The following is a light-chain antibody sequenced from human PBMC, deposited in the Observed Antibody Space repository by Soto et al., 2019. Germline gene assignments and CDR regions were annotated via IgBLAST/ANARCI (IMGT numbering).Light chain of an antibody. Sequence: NFMLTQPHSVSESPGKTVTISCTRSSGNIASKYVQWYQQRPGSAPRTVIYEYYERPSGVPDRFSGAIDSSSNSASLTISVLKTEDEADYYCQSYDNYNVVFGGGTKLTVL. V-gene: IGLV6-57*04. CDR2: EYY. J-gene: IGLJ2*01. CDR1: SGNIASKY. CDR3: QSYDNYNVV.